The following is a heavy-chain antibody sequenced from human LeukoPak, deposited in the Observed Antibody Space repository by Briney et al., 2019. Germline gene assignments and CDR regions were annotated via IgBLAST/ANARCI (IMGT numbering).Heavy chain of an antibody. CDR3: ANHAYHYYFDY. Sequence: GGSLRLSCAASGFTFSNYAMSWVRQAPGKGLEWVSAISGSGSDTYYADSVKGRFTISRDNSKSTLYLQMNSLRAEDTALYYCANHAYHYYFDYWGQGTLVTVSS. J-gene: IGHJ4*02. CDR1: GFTFSNYA. V-gene: IGHV3-23*01. D-gene: IGHD1-14*01. CDR2: ISGSGSDT.